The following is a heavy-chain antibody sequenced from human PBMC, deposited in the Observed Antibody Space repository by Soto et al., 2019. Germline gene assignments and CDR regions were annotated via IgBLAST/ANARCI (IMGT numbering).Heavy chain of an antibody. J-gene: IGHJ2*01. Sequence: QVQLQESGPGLVKPSGTLSVTCAVSGGSISRSNWWSWVRQPPGKGLEWIGEIYHSGNTNYNPSLMTLLTTSVATSNNQFSLNLTSVTAADTAVYYCTSVLAALGNRWYFDLWGRGTLVSVSS. V-gene: IGHV4-4*02. D-gene: IGHD6-13*01. CDR1: GGSISRSNW. CDR3: TSVLAALGNRWYFDL. CDR2: IYHSGNT.